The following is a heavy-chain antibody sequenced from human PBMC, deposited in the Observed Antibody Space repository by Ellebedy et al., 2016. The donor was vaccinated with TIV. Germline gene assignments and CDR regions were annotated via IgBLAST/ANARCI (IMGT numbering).Heavy chain of an antibody. D-gene: IGHD3/OR15-3a*01. CDR2: INPIGGST. J-gene: IGHJ3*02. V-gene: IGHV1-46*01. CDR1: GYAFTTFF. Sequence: ASVKVSXXASGYAFTTFFMHWVRQAPGQGLEWMGMINPIGGSTTYAQKFQDRVTMTRDTSSTTVYIELSSLRSADTAVYSCARGLDAFDIWGQGTLIIVSS. CDR3: ARGLDAFDI.